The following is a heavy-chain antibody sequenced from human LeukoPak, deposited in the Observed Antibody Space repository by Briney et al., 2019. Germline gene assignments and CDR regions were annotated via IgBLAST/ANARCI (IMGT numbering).Heavy chain of an antibody. D-gene: IGHD3-10*01. Sequence: GRSLRLSCAASGFTFSSYGMHWVRQAPGKGLEWVAVISYDGSNKYYADSVKGRFTISRDNSKNTLYLQMNSLRAEDTAVYYCARDSLMLRGPLVIYYFDFWGQGTLVTVSS. CDR1: GFTFSSYG. CDR3: ARDSLMLRGPLVIYYFDF. CDR2: ISYDGSNK. V-gene: IGHV3-30*03. J-gene: IGHJ4*02.